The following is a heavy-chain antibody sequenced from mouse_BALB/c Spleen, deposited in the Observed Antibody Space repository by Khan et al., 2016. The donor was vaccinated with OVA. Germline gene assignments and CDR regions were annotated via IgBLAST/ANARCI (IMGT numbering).Heavy chain of an antibody. Sequence: DLVKPGASVKLSCKASGYTFTSYWINWIKQRPGQGLEWIGRIGPGSGSTDYNEMFRDKATLTVDTYSSTVYIKLSSLSSEDSAVYFCAIQNYYGNSYYAMDYWGQGTSVTVSS. D-gene: IGHD2-1*01. CDR3: AIQNYYGNSYYAMDY. CDR1: GYTFTSYW. CDR2: IGPGSGST. V-gene: IGHV1S41*01. J-gene: IGHJ4*01.